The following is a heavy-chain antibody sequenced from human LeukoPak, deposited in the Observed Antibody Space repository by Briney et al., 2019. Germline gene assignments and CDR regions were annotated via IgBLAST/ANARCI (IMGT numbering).Heavy chain of an antibody. V-gene: IGHV3-64*01. J-gene: IGHJ6*03. CDR1: GFTFSSYA. D-gene: IGHD2-15*01. Sequence: GGSLRLSCAASGFTFSSYAMHWVRQAPGKGLGYVSAISSNGGSTYYANSVKGRFTISRDNSKNTLYLQMGSLRAEDMAVYYCARVLRYCSGGNCYSGGLGYMDVWGKGTTVTISS. CDR3: ARVLRYCSGGNCYSGGLGYMDV. CDR2: ISSNGGST.